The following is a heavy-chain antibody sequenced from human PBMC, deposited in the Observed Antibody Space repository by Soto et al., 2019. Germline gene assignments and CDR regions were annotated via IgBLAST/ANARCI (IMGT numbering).Heavy chain of an antibody. J-gene: IGHJ4*02. CDR2: IIPLFGTA. CDR1: GGTFSTYA. D-gene: IGHD6-19*01. CDR3: ARPKGTYSSGYYYFDF. Sequence: QVPLEQSGGEVKQPGSSVRVSCKTSGGTFSTYAINWVRQAPGQGLELMGAIIPLFGTADYSQKFQGRVTITADESTSTAYMELSSLRFDDTAVYFCARPKGTYSSGYYYFDFWGQGTLVTVSS. V-gene: IGHV1-69*01.